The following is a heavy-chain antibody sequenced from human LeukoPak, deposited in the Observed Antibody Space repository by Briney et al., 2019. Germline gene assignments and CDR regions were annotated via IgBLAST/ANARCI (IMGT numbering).Heavy chain of an antibody. V-gene: IGHV1-24*01. J-gene: IGHJ4*02. Sequence: ASVKVSCKVSGYTLTELSMHWVRQAPGKGLEWMGGFDPEDGETVYAQKFQGRVTMTEDTSTDTAYMELSSLRSEDTAVYYCATAPGGYYDSSGCGYFDYWGQGTLVTVSS. D-gene: IGHD3-22*01. CDR1: GYTLTELS. CDR3: ATAPGGYYDSSGCGYFDY. CDR2: FDPEDGET.